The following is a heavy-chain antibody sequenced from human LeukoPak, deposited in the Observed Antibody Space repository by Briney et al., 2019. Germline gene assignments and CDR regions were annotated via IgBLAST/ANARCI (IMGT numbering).Heavy chain of an antibody. CDR3: AKDRGMVRGVITYTWFDP. CDR2: ISGSGGST. J-gene: IGHJ5*02. V-gene: IGHV3-23*01. CDR1: GFTFSSYA. D-gene: IGHD3-10*01. Sequence: GGSLRLSCAASGFTFSSYAMSWVRQAPGKGLEWVSAISGSGGSTYYADSVKGRFTISRDNSKNTLYLQMNSLRAEDTAVYYCAKDRGMVRGVITYTWFDPSGQRSLVTVSS.